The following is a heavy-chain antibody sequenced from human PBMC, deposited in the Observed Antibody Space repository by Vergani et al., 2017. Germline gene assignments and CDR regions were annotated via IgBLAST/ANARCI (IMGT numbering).Heavy chain of an antibody. CDR2: INHSGST. CDR1: GGSFSGYY. D-gene: IGHD2-21*02. CDR3: ARWLYCGGDCYSRFFDY. V-gene: IGHV4-34*01. J-gene: IGHJ4*02. Sequence: QVQLQQWGAGLLKPSETLSLTCAVYGGSFSGYYWSWIRQPPGKGLEWIGEINHSGSTNYNPSLKSRVTISVDTSKNQFSLKLSSVTAADTAVYYCARWLYCGGDCYSRFFDYWGQGTLVTVSS.